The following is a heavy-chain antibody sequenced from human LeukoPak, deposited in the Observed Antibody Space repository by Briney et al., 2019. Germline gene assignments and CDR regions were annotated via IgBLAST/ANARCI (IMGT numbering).Heavy chain of an antibody. Sequence: GGSLRLSCAASGFTFSSYAMSWVRQAPGKGLEWVSAISGSGGSTYYADSVRGRFTISRDNSKNTLYLQMNSLRAEDTAVYYCAKVPSYYYDSSGTESDYWGQGTLVTVSS. CDR2: ISGSGGST. CDR1: GFTFSSYA. CDR3: AKVPSYYYDSSGTESDY. D-gene: IGHD3-22*01. J-gene: IGHJ4*02. V-gene: IGHV3-23*01.